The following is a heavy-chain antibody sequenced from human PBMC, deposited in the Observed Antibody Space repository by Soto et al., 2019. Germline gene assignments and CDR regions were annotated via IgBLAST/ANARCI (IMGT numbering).Heavy chain of an antibody. D-gene: IGHD3-10*01. CDR2: LSDNGGST. Sequence: GGSLRLSCAASGFTFSSYAMSWVRQAPGKGLEWVSTLSDNGGSTYYADSVKGRFTISRDNSKNTLYLQMNSLRAEDTAVYYCAKDSTMVRGVIIDYFDYWGQGTLVTVSS. J-gene: IGHJ4*02. CDR1: GFTFSSYA. CDR3: AKDSTMVRGVIIDYFDY. V-gene: IGHV3-23*01.